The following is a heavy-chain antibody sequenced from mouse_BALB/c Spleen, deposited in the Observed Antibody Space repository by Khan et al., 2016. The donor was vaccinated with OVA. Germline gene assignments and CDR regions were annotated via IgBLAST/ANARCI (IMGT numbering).Heavy chain of an antibody. CDR2: ISYSGNT. Sequence: EVKLEESGPGLVKPSQSLSLTCTVTGYSITSDYAWNWIRQFPGNKLEWMGFISYSGNTNYNPSLKSRISITRDTSKNQFFLQLNSVTTEDTATYYCARVYGGDFDYWDQGTTLTVSS. CDR1: GYSITSDYA. CDR3: ARVYGGDFDY. V-gene: IGHV3-2*02. J-gene: IGHJ2*01. D-gene: IGHD1-1*01.